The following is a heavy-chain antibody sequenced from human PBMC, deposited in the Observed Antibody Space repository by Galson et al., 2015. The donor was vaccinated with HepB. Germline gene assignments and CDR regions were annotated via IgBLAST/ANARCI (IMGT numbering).Heavy chain of an antibody. CDR1: GGSISSGDYY. V-gene: IGHV4-30-4*01. D-gene: IGHD5-18*01. CDR2: IYYSGST. Sequence: TLSLTCTVSGGSISSGDYYWSWIRQPPGKGLEWIGYIYYSGSTYYNPSLKSRVTISVDTSKNQFSLKLSSVTAADTAVYYCARHVDTAMGNFDYWGQGTLVTVSS. CDR3: ARHVDTAMGNFDY. J-gene: IGHJ4*02.